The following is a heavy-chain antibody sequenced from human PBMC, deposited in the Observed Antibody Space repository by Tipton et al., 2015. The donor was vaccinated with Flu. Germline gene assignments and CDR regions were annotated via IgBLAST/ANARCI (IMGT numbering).Heavy chain of an antibody. D-gene: IGHD5-12*01. CDR1: GFTFSSFW. CDR3: ARGSGYANAYLDS. J-gene: IGHJ4*02. CDR2: VNHSGST. Sequence: LRLSCTASGFTFSSFWMHWVRQAPGKGLEWIGEVNHSGSTNYNPSLKSRVTVSVDTSKNQFSLKVRSLTAADTAVYYCARGSGYANAYLDSWGRGNLVTVSS. V-gene: IGHV4-34*01.